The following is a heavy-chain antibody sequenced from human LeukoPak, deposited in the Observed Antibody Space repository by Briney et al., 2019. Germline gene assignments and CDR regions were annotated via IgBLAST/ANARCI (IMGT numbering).Heavy chain of an antibody. CDR3: TFGSGSSH. Sequence: GSLRLSCAASGFTFSGSAMHWVRQSSGKGLEWVGRIRSKANNYATAYAASVTGRFTISRDDSKNTTYLQMNSLKTEDTAMYYCTFGSGSSHWGQGTLVTVSS. J-gene: IGHJ1*01. D-gene: IGHD3-10*01. CDR1: GFTFSGSA. CDR2: IRSKANNYAT. V-gene: IGHV3-73*01.